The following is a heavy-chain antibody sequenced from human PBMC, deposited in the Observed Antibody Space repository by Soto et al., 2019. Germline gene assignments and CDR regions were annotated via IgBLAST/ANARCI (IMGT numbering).Heavy chain of an antibody. J-gene: IGHJ4*02. Sequence: PSETLSLTCTVSGGSISSSSYYWGWIRQPPGKGLEWIGSIYYSGSTYYNPSLKSRVTISVDTSKNQFSLKLSSVTAADTAVYYCARQGAYGDYVSDYWGQGTLLTVSS. CDR3: ARQGAYGDYVSDY. D-gene: IGHD4-17*01. CDR1: GGSISSSSYY. V-gene: IGHV4-39*01. CDR2: IYYSGST.